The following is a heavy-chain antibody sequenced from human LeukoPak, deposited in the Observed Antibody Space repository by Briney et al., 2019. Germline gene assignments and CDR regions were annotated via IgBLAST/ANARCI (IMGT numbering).Heavy chain of an antibody. J-gene: IGHJ4*02. CDR1: GFIFSSYS. Sequence: PGGSLRLSCAASGFIFSSYSMNWVRQAPGKGLEWVSSISSSSSYIYYADSVKGRFTISRDNAKNSLSLQMNSLRAEDMAVYYCARGGEPVGFDYWGQGTLVTVSS. V-gene: IGHV3-21*01. CDR2: ISSSSSYI. CDR3: ARGGEPVGFDY. D-gene: IGHD1-26*01.